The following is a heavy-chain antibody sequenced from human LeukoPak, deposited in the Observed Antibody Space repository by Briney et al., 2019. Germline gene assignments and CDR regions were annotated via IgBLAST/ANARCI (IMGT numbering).Heavy chain of an antibody. D-gene: IGHD5-24*01. CDR2: ISYDGSNK. CDR3: ARESDGYNHFDY. J-gene: IGHJ4*02. V-gene: IGHV3-30*01. CDR1: GFTFSSYA. Sequence: GGSLRPSCAASGFTFSSYAMHWVRQAPGKGLEWVAVISYDGSNKYYADSVKGRFTISRDNSKNTLYLQMNSLRAEDTAVYYCARESDGYNHFDYWGQGTLVTVSS.